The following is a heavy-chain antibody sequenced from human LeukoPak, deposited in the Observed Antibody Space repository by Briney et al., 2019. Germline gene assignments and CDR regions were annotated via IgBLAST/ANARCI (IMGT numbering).Heavy chain of an antibody. Sequence: PSETLSLTCTVSGGSISSSGYSWGWIRQPPGKGLEWIGTIYYSGSTYYNPSLKSRVTISVDTSKNQFSLKLSSVTAADTAVYYCARDGDTMIVVVKEKHRAFDIWGQGTMVTVSS. CDR1: GGSISSSGYS. V-gene: IGHV4-39*07. CDR2: IYYSGST. D-gene: IGHD3-22*01. CDR3: ARDGDTMIVVVKEKHRAFDI. J-gene: IGHJ3*02.